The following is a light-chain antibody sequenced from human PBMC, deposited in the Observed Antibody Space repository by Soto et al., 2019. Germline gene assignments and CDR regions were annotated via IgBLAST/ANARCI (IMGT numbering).Light chain of an antibody. Sequence: EIVMPQSPATLSVSPGERATLSCRASQSISSNLAWYQQKPGQAPRLLIYGASSRATGIPDRFSGSGSGTDFTLTISRLEPEDFAVYYCQQYGSSPTFGQGTKVDIK. CDR1: QSISSN. J-gene: IGKJ1*01. V-gene: IGKV3-20*01. CDR2: GAS. CDR3: QQYGSSPT.